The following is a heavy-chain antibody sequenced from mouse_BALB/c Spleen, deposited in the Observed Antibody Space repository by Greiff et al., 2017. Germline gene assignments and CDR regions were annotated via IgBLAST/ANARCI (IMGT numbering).Heavy chain of an antibody. V-gene: IGHV5-12-2*01. J-gene: IGHJ4*01. CDR1: GFTFSSYT. CDR2: ISNGGGST. Sequence: EVKLVESGGGLVQPGGSLKLSCAASGFTFSSYTMSWVRQTPEKRLEWVAYISNGGGSTYYPDTVKGRFTISRDNAKNTLYLQMSSLKSEDTAMHYCARLGDAMDYWGQGTSVTVSS. CDR3: ARLGDAMDY.